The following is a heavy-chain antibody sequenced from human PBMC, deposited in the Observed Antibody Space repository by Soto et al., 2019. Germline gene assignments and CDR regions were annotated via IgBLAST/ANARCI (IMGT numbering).Heavy chain of an antibody. V-gene: IGHV3-23*01. CDR3: ARALRVGYCSSISCYDFDY. CDR1: GFTFSSYA. CDR2: ISGSGGST. J-gene: IGHJ4*02. D-gene: IGHD2-2*01. Sequence: PGGSLRLSCAASGFTFSSYAMSWVRQAPGKGLEWVSAISGSGGSTYYADSVKGRFTISRDNSKNTLYLQMNSLRAEDMAVYYCARALRVGYCSSISCYDFDYWGQGTLVTVSS.